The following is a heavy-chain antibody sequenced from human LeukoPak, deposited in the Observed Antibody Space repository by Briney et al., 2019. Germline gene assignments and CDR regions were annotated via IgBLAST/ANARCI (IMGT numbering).Heavy chain of an antibody. V-gene: IGHV3-23*01. D-gene: IGHD2-15*01. CDR3: AKDRCSGGSCYSSFDY. J-gene: IGHJ4*02. CDR2: ISGSGGST. Sequence: GGSLRLSCAASGFTFSSYAMSWVRQAPGKGLEWVSAISGSGGSTYYADSVKGRFTISRDNSKNTLYLQMNSLRAEDTAVYYCAKDRCSGGSCYSSFDYWGQGTLVTVSS. CDR1: GFTFSSYA.